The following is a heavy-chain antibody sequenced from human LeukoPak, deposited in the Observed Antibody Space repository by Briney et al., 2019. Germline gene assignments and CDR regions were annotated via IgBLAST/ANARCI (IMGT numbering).Heavy chain of an antibody. V-gene: IGHV3-9*01. J-gene: IGHJ4*02. D-gene: IGHD2-15*01. Sequence: GGSLRLSCAASGLTFDDYAMHWVRQAPGKGLEGVSGISWNGGSIGYADSVKGRFTISRDNAKNSLYLQMNSLRAEDTALYYCAKSLSYGYCSGGSCSSMGFDYWGQGTLVTVSS. CDR2: ISWNGGSI. CDR3: AKSLSYGYCSGGSCSSMGFDY. CDR1: GLTFDDYA.